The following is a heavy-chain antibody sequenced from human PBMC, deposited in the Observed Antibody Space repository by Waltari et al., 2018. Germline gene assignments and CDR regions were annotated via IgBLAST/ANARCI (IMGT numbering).Heavy chain of an antibody. Sequence: EVQLVASGGGLVQTGGSLRLSCAASGFTFSSYAMSWARQAPGKGLEWVANIKQDGSDIYYADSVKGRFTISRDNAKNSLYLQMNSLRAEDTAVYYCARDVGNVGGNYWGQGTLVTVSS. CDR2: IKQDGSDI. J-gene: IGHJ4*02. CDR3: ARDVGNVGGNY. CDR1: GFTFSSYA. D-gene: IGHD3-10*01. V-gene: IGHV3-7*01.